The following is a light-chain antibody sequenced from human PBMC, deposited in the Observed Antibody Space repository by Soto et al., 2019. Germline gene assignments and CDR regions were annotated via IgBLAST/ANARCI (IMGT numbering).Light chain of an antibody. Sequence: EIVLTESPGNLSLSPGERATLSGRASQSVSSIYLAWYQQKPGQAPRLLIYGASSRATGIPDRFSGSGSGTDFTLTISRLQPEDFAVYYCQQYGSSRPTFGQGTRLEI. V-gene: IGKV3-20*01. CDR1: QSVSSIY. CDR3: QQYGSSRPT. J-gene: IGKJ5*01. CDR2: GAS.